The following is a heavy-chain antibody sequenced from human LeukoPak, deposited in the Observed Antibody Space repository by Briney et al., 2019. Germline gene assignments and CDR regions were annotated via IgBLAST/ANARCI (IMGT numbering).Heavy chain of an antibody. V-gene: IGHV3-23*01. D-gene: IGHD4-17*01. CDR3: AKDDYGDYVPYFDY. CDR2: ISGSGGST. CDR1: GFTFSSYA. Sequence: GGSLRLSCAASGFTFSSYAMSWVRQAPGKGLEWVSAISGSGGSTYYADSVKGRFTISRDNSKNTLYLQTNSLRAEDTAVYYCAKDDYGDYVPYFDYWGQGTLVTVSS. J-gene: IGHJ4*02.